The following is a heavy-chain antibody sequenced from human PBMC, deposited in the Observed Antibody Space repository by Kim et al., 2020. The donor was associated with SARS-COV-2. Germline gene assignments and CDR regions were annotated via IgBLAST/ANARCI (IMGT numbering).Heavy chain of an antibody. D-gene: IGHD1-26*01. J-gene: IGHJ4*02. CDR1: GFTFSSYG. CDR2: IWYDGSNK. CDR3: ASGGGPTVGGIDY. V-gene: IGHV3-33*01. Sequence: GGSLRLSCAASGFTFSSYGMHWVRQAPGKGLEWVAVIWYDGSNKYYADSVKGRFTISRDNSKNTLYLQMNSLRAEDTAVYYCASGGGPTVGGIDYWGQGTLVTVSS.